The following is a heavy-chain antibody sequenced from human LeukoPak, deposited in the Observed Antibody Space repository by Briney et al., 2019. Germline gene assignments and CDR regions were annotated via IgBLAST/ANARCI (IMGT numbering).Heavy chain of an antibody. D-gene: IGHD5-24*01. CDR3: ARVEMATHFDY. CDR1: GFTVSSNY. J-gene: IGHJ4*02. V-gene: IGHV3-53*01. Sequence: GGSLRLSCAASGFTVSSNYMSWVRQAPGKGLEWVSVIYSGGSTYYADSVKGRFTISRDNSKNALYLQMNSLRAEDTAVYYCARVEMATHFDYWGQGTLVTVSS. CDR2: IYSGGST.